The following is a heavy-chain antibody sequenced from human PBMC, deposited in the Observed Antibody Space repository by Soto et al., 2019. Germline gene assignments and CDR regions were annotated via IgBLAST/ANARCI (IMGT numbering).Heavy chain of an antibody. CDR2: IYKSATT. J-gene: IGHJ5*01. CDR3: ARGRYCLTGRCFPNWFDS. CDR1: GDSISTVDYF. Sequence: SETLSLTCSVSGDSISTVDYFWAWVRQPPGQALEYIGYIYKSATTYYNPSFESRVAISLDTSKSQFSLNVTSLTAADAAVYFCARGRYCLTGRCFPNWFDSWGQGTLVTVSS. V-gene: IGHV4-30-4*01. D-gene: IGHD2-15*01.